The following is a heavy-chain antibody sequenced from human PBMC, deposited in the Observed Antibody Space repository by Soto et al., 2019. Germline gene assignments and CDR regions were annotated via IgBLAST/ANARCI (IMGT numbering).Heavy chain of an antibody. J-gene: IGHJ6*02. CDR1: GYTFSSYG. D-gene: IGHD6-19*01. CDR2: ISAYNGNT. CDR3: ARYLEMAGRYCYDGMDV. Sequence: ASVKVFCQASGYTFSSYGISWVRQAPGQGLEWMGWISAYNGNTSYAQKPRGRVTMNTDTSTSTAYMELRRPRADDTAVYYCARYLEMAGRYCYDGMDVWG. V-gene: IGHV1-18*01.